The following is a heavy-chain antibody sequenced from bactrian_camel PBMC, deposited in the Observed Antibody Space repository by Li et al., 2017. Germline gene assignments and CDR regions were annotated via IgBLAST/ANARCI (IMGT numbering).Heavy chain of an antibody. Sequence: HVQLVESGGGLVRPGGSLRLSCAASGFTFSTYYMSWVRQTPGKGLEWVSTTSSDGSNTYYADSVKGRFTISRDNAKNTVYLQMNSPKFEDTALYYCAAECCNRAWFPIWGQGTQVTVS. J-gene: IGHJ4*01. D-gene: IGHD2*01. V-gene: IGHV3-2*01. CDR3: AAECCNRAWFPI. CDR2: TSSDGSNT. CDR1: GFTFSTYY.